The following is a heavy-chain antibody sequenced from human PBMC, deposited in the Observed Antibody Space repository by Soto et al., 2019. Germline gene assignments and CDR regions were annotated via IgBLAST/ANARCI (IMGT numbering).Heavy chain of an antibody. CDR1: GFSFSTYG. CDR3: AKWNGYGDY. CDR2: VSGGSGVT. V-gene: IGHV3-23*01. D-gene: IGHD1-1*01. Sequence: EVQLLESGGCLVQPGGSRSLSCAVSGFSFSTYGVTWVRQAPGKGLEWVSGVSGGSGVTHYADSVKGRFTITGDNSKNTVYRHMNSLRVEDTAVYYCAKWNGYGDYWGQGTLVTVSS. J-gene: IGHJ4*02.